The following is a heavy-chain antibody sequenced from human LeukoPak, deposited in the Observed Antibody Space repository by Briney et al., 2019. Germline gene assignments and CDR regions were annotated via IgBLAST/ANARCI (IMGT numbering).Heavy chain of an antibody. Sequence: PGRSLRLSCAASGFTFSSYGMHWVCQAPGKGLEWVAVISYHGSNKYYADSVKGRFTISRDNSKNTLYLQMNSLRAEDTAVYYCARRGYSSSWYARYYYYYMDVWGKGTTVTVSS. CDR2: ISYHGSNK. J-gene: IGHJ6*03. V-gene: IGHV3-30*03. D-gene: IGHD6-13*01. CDR3: ARRGYSSSWYARYYYYYMDV. CDR1: GFTFSSYG.